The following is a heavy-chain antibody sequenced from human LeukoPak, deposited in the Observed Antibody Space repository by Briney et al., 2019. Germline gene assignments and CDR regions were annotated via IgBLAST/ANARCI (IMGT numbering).Heavy chain of an antibody. CDR3: AGNSYINYIDY. CDR2: MYYNGNA. V-gene: IGHV4-59*01. D-gene: IGHD1-1*01. Sequence: PSETLSLTCTVSGASINSYYWSWIRQPPGKGLEWIGYMYYNGNANYNLSLKSRVTISLDTSENQFSLKLSSMNAADTAVYYCAGNSYINYIDYWGQGTLVTVSS. J-gene: IGHJ4*02. CDR1: GASINSYY.